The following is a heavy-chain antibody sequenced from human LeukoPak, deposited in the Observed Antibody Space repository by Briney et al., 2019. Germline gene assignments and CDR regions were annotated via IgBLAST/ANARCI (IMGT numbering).Heavy chain of an antibody. V-gene: IGHV3-74*01. CDR2: INSDGSST. CDR3: ARDTNTPYSSGWYDY. Sequence: PGGSLRLSCAASGFTFSSYWMHWVRQAPGKGLVWVSRINSDGSSTSYADSVKGRFTISRDNAKNTLYLQMNSLRAEDTAVYYCARDTNTPYSSGWYDYWGQGTLVTVSS. D-gene: IGHD6-19*01. J-gene: IGHJ4*02. CDR1: GFTFSSYW.